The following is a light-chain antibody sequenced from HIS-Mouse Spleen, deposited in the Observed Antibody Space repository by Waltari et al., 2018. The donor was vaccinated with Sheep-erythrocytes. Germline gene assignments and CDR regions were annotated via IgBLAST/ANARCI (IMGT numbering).Light chain of an antibody. CDR1: QSVLHSSNNKNY. Sequence: DIVMTQSPDSLAVSLGERAIINCKSSQSVLHSSNNKNYLAWYQQKTGQPPKLLIYWASTRESGVPDRCSGSGSGTDFTLTISSLQAEDVAVYYCQQYYSTPLTFGGGTKVEIK. J-gene: IGKJ4*01. CDR3: QQYYSTPLT. CDR2: WAS. V-gene: IGKV4-1*01.